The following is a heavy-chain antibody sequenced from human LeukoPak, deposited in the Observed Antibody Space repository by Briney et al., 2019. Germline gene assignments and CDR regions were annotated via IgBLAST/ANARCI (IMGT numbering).Heavy chain of an antibody. Sequence: GGSLRLSCAASGFTFSSYGMHWVRQAPGKGLEWVSAISGSGGSTYYADSVKGRFTISRDNSKNTLYLQMNSLRAEDTAVYYCAKIPIMRALYDSSGYLGEDYWGQGTLVTVSS. CDR2: ISGSGGST. D-gene: IGHD3-22*01. J-gene: IGHJ4*02. CDR3: AKIPIMRALYDSSGYLGEDY. V-gene: IGHV3-23*01. CDR1: GFTFSSYG.